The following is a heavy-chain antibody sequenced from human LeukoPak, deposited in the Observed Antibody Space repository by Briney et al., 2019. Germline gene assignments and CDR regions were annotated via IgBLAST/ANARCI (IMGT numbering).Heavy chain of an antibody. Sequence: KPSETLSLTCTVCGGSISSSSYYWGWIRQPPGKGLEWIGSIYYSGSTYYNPSLKSRVTISVDTSKNQFSLKLSSVTAADTAVYYCARHMVSGWYVPSGYWGQGTLVTVSS. CDR3: ARHMVSGWYVPSGY. D-gene: IGHD6-19*01. V-gene: IGHV4-39*01. J-gene: IGHJ4*02. CDR1: GGSISSSSYY. CDR2: IYYSGST.